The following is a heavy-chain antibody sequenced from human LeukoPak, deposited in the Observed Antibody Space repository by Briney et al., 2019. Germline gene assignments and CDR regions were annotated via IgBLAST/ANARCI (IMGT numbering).Heavy chain of an antibody. D-gene: IGHD6-13*01. V-gene: IGHV4-59*08. CDR1: GGSISSYY. CDR2: IYYSGST. J-gene: IGHJ6*02. Sequence: SETLSLTCTVSGGSISSYYWSWIRQLPGKGLEWIGYIYYSGSTNYNPSLKSRVTISVDTSKNQFSLKLSSVTAADTAVYYCARLAAAGPRTYYYYYGMDVWGQGTTVTVSS. CDR3: ARLAAAGPRTYYYYYGMDV.